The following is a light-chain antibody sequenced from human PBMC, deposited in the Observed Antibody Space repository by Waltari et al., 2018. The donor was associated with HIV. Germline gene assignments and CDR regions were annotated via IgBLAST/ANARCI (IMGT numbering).Light chain of an antibody. CDR3: MQALQTPRT. CDR1: QSLLHSNGYNY. Sequence: DNVMTQSPLSLPVTPGEPASISCRSSQSLLHSNGYNYLDWYLQKPGQSPQLLISLGSNRASGVPDRFSGSGSGTDFTLKISRVEAEDVGVYYCMQALQTPRTFGQGTKLEIK. J-gene: IGKJ2*01. V-gene: IGKV2-28*01. CDR2: LGS.